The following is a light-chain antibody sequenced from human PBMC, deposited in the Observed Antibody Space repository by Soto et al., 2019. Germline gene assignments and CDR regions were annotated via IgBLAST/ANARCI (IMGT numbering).Light chain of an antibody. J-gene: IGKJ1*01. CDR1: QTIRSNY. Sequence: ETVLTQSPGTLSLSPGERATLACRASQTIRSNYLAWYRQTPGQAPRLLIYGASNRATGIADRFSGSGSGTDFTLIISRLEPEDFALYYCLQYGSSPWTFGQGTNVEIK. CDR3: LQYGSSPWT. V-gene: IGKV3-20*01. CDR2: GAS.